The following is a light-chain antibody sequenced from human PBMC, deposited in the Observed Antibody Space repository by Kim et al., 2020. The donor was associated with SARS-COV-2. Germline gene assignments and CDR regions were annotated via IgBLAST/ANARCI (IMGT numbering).Light chain of an antibody. V-gene: IGKV1-12*01. Sequence: MTQSPSAVYASVGDTVTITCRASQDISKWVAWYQQKPGKAPKFLIYAASTLRSGVPSRFSGSGSGTDFTLTINSLQTDDFATYYCQQAASFPLIFGGGTKVDIK. CDR1: QDISKW. J-gene: IGKJ4*01. CDR3: QQAASFPLI. CDR2: AAS.